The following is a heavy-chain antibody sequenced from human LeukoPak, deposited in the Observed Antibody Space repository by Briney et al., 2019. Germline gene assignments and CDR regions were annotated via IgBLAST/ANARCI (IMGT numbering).Heavy chain of an antibody. D-gene: IGHD3-22*01. Sequence: ASVKVSCKASGYTFTSYGISWVRQAPGQGLEWMGWISAYNGNTNYAQKLQGRITMTTDTSTSTACMELRSLRSEDTAMYYCARGRNYYDSSGYYYEGDAFDIWGQGTMVTVSS. CDR2: ISAYNGNT. J-gene: IGHJ3*02. V-gene: IGHV1-18*01. CDR3: ARGRNYYDSSGYYYEGDAFDI. CDR1: GYTFTSYG.